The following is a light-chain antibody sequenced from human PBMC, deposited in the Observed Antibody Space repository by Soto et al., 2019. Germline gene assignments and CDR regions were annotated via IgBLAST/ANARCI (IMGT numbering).Light chain of an antibody. CDR1: QSVSSSY. J-gene: IGKJ3*01. V-gene: IGKV3-20*01. CDR3: QQYDSSPIT. CDR2: GAS. Sequence: EIVLTQSPGTLSLSPGERAILSCRASQSVSSSYLAWYQQKPGQAPRLLIYGASIRDTGIPDRFSGSGSGTDFTLTISRLEPEDFAVYYCQQYDSSPITFGPGTKVDIK.